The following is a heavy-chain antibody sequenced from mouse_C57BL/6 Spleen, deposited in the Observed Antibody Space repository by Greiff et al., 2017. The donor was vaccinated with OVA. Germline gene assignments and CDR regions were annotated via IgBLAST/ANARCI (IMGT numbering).Heavy chain of an antibody. Sequence: QVQLQQPGAELVRPGTSVKLSCKASGYTFTSYWMHWVKQRPGQGLEWIGVIDPSDSYTNYNQKFKGKATLTVDTSSSTAYMQISSLTSEDSAVYYCARSNWDCDYWGQGTTLTVSS. D-gene: IGHD4-1*01. J-gene: IGHJ2*01. CDR3: ARSNWDCDY. V-gene: IGHV1-59*01. CDR1: GYTFTSYW. CDR2: IDPSDSYT.